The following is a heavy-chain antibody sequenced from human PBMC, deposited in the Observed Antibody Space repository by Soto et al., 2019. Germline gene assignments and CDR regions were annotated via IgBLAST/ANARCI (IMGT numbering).Heavy chain of an antibody. V-gene: IGHV1-69*13. CDR1: GGTFSSYA. D-gene: IGHD3-22*01. Sequence: SVKVSCKASGGTFSSYAISWMRQAPGQGLEWMGGIIPIFGTANYAQKFQGRVTITADESTSTAYMELSSLRSEDTAVYYCARGHYDSITCYYGLGVWGQVTTVTVS. CDR3: ARGHYDSITCYYGLGV. J-gene: IGHJ6*02. CDR2: IIPIFGTA.